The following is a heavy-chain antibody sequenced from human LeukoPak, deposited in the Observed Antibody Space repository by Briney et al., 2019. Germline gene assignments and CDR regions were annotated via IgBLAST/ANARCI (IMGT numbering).Heavy chain of an antibody. CDR3: ARDCWDYGSGSYCGIDY. J-gene: IGHJ4*02. Sequence: GGSLRLSCAASGFTFSSYGMHWVRQAPGKGLEWVAFIRYDGSNKYYADSVKSRFTISRDNAKNSLYLQMNGLRAEDTTVYYCARDCWDYGSGSYCGIDYWGQGTLVTVSS. V-gene: IGHV3-30*02. D-gene: IGHD3-10*01. CDR1: GFTFSSYG. CDR2: IRYDGSNK.